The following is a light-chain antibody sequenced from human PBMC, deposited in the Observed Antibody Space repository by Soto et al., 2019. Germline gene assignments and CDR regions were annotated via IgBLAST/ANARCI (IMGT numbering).Light chain of an antibody. V-gene: IGKV1-5*03. Sequence: DIQMTQSPSSLSASVGDRVTITCRASQTISSRLAWYQKKPGQARKLLIYKATNLQPGVASRFSGSGSGTEFSITISSLQPEFCAVDYCQQYNEFQYTFGQGKRLDI. CDR2: KAT. CDR3: QQYNEFQYT. J-gene: IGKJ2*01. CDR1: QTISSR.